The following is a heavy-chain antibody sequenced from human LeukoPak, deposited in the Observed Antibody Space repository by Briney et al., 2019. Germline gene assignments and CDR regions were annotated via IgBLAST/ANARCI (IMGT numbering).Heavy chain of an antibody. CDR3: TTDYTDCYDSNDYYGYFVF. CDR2: ISSSSSYI. V-gene: IGHV3-21*01. D-gene: IGHD3-22*01. J-gene: IGHJ4*02. CDR1: GFTFSSYS. Sequence: GGSLRLSCAASGFTFSSYSMNWVRQAPGKGLEWVSSISSSSSYIYYADSVKGRFTISRDNAKNSLYLQMNSLRAEDTAVYYCTTDYTDCYDSNDYYGYFVFWGQGTLVTVSS.